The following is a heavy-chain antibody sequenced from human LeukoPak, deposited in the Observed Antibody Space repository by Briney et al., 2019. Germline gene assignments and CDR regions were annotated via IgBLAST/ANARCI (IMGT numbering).Heavy chain of an antibody. CDR3: AKGCRHYDFWSGYYPTDLFYFDY. V-gene: IGHV3-23*01. CDR1: GFTFSSYA. D-gene: IGHD3-3*01. Sequence: GGSLRLSCAASGFTFSSYAMSWVRQAPGKGLEWVSAISGSGGSTYCADSVKGRSTISRDNSKNTLYLQMNSLRAEDTAVYYCAKGCRHYDFWSGYYPTDLFYFDYWGQGTLVTVSS. CDR2: ISGSGGST. J-gene: IGHJ4*02.